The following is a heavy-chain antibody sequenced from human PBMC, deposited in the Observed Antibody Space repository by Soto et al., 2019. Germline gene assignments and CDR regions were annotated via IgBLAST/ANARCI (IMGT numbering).Heavy chain of an antibody. CDR1: GYTFTSYD. CDR3: ARAATNGGYYFDS. J-gene: IGHJ4*02. V-gene: IGHV1-8*01. D-gene: IGHD5-12*01. Sequence: QVQLVQSGAEVKKPGASVKVSCKASGYTFTSYDINWVRQATGQGLEWMGWMNPNSGNTGYAQKLQGRVTMTRNTSISTGDMELSRLRSEDTAVYYCARAATNGGYYFDSWGQGTLVTVSS. CDR2: MNPNSGNT.